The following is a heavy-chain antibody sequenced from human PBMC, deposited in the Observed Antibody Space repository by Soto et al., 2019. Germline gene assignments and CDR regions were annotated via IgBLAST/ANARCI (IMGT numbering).Heavy chain of an antibody. J-gene: IGHJ6*01. D-gene: IGHD6-6*01. CDR2: ISFDGATK. Sequence: QEQLVESGGGVVQPGRPLRLSCAASEFTFSPYPMHWVRQAPGKGLEWVAVISFDGATKYYADSVKGRFAISRDNSMNALYLQMNSLRTEDTAVYYCAKDQSASSNSYHAMDVWGPGTRVIVFS. CDR1: EFTFSPYP. V-gene: IGHV3-30*09. CDR3: AKDQSASSNSYHAMDV.